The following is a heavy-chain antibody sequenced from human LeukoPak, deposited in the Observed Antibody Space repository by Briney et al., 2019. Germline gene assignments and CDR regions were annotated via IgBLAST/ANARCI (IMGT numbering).Heavy chain of an antibody. CDR1: GYTFTAYY. CDR2: INPSGGST. CDR3: ARDLKGAYSSSPRFDY. D-gene: IGHD6-6*01. J-gene: IGHJ4*02. Sequence: ASVKVSCKASGYTFTAYYMHWVRQAPGQGLEWMGIINPSGGSTSYAQKFQGRVTMTRDMSTSTVYMELSSLRSEDTAVYYCARDLKGAYSSSPRFDYWGQGTLVTVSS. V-gene: IGHV1-46*01.